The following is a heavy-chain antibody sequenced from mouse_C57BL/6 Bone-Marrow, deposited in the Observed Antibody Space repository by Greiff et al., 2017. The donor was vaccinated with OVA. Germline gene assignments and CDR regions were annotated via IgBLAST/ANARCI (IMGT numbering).Heavy chain of an antibody. J-gene: IGHJ4*01. CDR3: ARGGIFITTVVATWNYAMEG. V-gene: IGHV1-7*01. Sequence: VQLQQSGAELAKPGASVKLSCKASGYTFTSYWMHWVKQRPGQGLEWIGYINPSSGYTKYNQKFKDKATLTADKSSSTAYMQLSSLTYEDSAVYDCARGGIFITTVVATWNYAMEGWGQGTSVTVSS. CDR2: INPSSGYT. D-gene: IGHD1-1*01. CDR1: GYTFTSYW.